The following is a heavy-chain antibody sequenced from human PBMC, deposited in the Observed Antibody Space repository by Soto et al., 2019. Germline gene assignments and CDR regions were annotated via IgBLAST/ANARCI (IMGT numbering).Heavy chain of an antibody. V-gene: IGHV3-21*01. CDR3: ARGGNDFWSGYYTLYYFDY. D-gene: IGHD3-3*01. J-gene: IGHJ4*02. CDR2: ISSSSSYI. CDR1: GFTFSSYS. Sequence: EVQLVESGGGLVKPGGSLRLSCAASGFTFSSYSMNCVRQAPGKGLEWVSSISSSSSYIYYADSVKGRFTISRDNAKNSLYLQMNSLRAEDTAVYYCARGGNDFWSGYYTLYYFDYWGQGTLVTVSS.